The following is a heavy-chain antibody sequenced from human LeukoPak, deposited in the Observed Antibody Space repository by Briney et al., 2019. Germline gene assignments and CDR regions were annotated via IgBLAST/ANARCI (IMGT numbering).Heavy chain of an antibody. J-gene: IGHJ4*02. V-gene: IGHV1-2*02. CDR2: INPNSGGT. CDR3: ARDSGSYYSSFDY. CDR1: GYTFTGYY. D-gene: IGHD1-26*01. Sequence: GASVKVSCKASGYTFTGYYMHWVRQAPGQGLEWMGWINPNSGGTNYAQKFQGRVTTTRDTSISTAYMELSRLRSDDTAVYYCARDSGSYYSSFDYWGQGTLVTVSS.